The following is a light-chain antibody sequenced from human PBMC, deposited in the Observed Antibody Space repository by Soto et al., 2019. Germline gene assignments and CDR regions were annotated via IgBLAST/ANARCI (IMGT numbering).Light chain of an antibody. CDR1: QSVSSN. Sequence: EIVMTQSPATLPVSPGERATLSCRASQSVSSNLAWYQQKPGQAPRLLIYGASTRATGIPARFSGSGSGTEFTLTISSLQSEDLAVYYCQQYINWPYTFGQGTKLEIK. CDR2: GAS. CDR3: QQYINWPYT. V-gene: IGKV3-15*01. J-gene: IGKJ2*01.